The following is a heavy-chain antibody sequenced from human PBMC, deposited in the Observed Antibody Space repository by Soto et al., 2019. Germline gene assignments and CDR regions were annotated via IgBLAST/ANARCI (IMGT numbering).Heavy chain of an antibody. CDR1: GYTFTSYG. CDR3: ARRRRRSGPWGHYYGMDV. D-gene: IGHD3-3*01. V-gene: IGHV1-18*01. Sequence: QVQLVQSGAEVKKPGASVKVSCKASGYTFTSYGISWVRQAPGQGLEWMGWISAYNGNTNYAQKLQGRVTMTTDTSASKAYMEVRRLRTDVTAVYYCARRRRRSGPWGHYYGMDVWGQGTTVTVSS. J-gene: IGHJ6*02. CDR2: ISAYNGNT.